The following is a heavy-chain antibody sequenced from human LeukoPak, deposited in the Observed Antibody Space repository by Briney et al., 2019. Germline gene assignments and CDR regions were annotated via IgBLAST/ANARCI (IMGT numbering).Heavy chain of an antibody. CDR1: GYTFTSYG. CDR3: ARDLATVTGFDY. D-gene: IGHD4-11*01. J-gene: IGHJ4*02. Sequence: SVKVSCKASGYTFTSYGISWVRQAPGQGLEWMGRIIPIFGIANYAQKFQGRVTITADKSTSTAYMELSSLRSEDTAVYYCARDLATVTGFDYWGQGTLVTVSS. CDR2: IIPIFGIA. V-gene: IGHV1-69*04.